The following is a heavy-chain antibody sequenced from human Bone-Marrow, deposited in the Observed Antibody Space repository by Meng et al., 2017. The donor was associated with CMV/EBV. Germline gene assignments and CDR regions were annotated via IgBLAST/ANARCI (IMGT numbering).Heavy chain of an antibody. CDR2: IYYTTST. D-gene: IGHD2-15*01. J-gene: IGHJ5*02. CDR1: GGSVSGGSYY. Sequence: SETLSLTCTVSGGSVSGGSYYWSWIRQPPGKGLEWIGYIYYTTSTNFNPSLKSRVTISVDTSQNQFSLKLSSVTAADTAVYYCARQKWGAAFDPWGQGTLVTVSS. V-gene: IGHV4-61*01. CDR3: ARQKWGAAFDP.